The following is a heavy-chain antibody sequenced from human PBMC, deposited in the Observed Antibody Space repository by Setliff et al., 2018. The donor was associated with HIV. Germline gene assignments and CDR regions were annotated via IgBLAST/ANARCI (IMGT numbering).Heavy chain of an antibody. Sequence: SETLSLTCTVSGGSISSYYWSWIRQSPGKRLEWIGNIYTSGSPNYNPSLKSRVIISVDTSKNQLYLRLGSVTAADTAVYYCARHGDGSGSFYYYGMDVWGQGTTVT. CDR3: ARHGDGSGSFYYYGMDV. CDR2: IYTSGSP. D-gene: IGHD3-10*01. CDR1: GGSISSYY. V-gene: IGHV4-4*09. J-gene: IGHJ6*02.